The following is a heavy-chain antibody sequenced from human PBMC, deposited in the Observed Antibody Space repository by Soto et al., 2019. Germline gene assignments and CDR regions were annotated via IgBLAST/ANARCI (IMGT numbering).Heavy chain of an antibody. CDR1: GYTFTSYG. Sequence: QVQLVQSGGEVKKPGASVKLSCTASGYTFTSYGISWVRQAPGQGLEWMGWISAYNGNTNYAQNVQGRVTMTPDTTTRTAYMDLRSLRSDDTAVYYCARGGDVNYYHGMDVWGQGTTVTVSS. J-gene: IGHJ6*02. D-gene: IGHD5-12*01. V-gene: IGHV1-18*01. CDR3: ARGGDVNYYHGMDV. CDR2: ISAYNGNT.